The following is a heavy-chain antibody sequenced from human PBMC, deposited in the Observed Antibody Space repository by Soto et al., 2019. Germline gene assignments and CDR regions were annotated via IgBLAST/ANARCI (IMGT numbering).Heavy chain of an antibody. CDR3: ARQKPWELLHLYYGMAV. Sequence: SETLSLTCTVSGGSISSSSYYWGWIRQPPGKGLEWIGSIYYSGSTYYNPSLKSRVTISVDTSKNQFSLKLSSVTAADTAVYYCARQKPWELLHLYYGMAVWGQGTTVTVSS. J-gene: IGHJ6*02. CDR1: GGSISSSSYY. D-gene: IGHD1-26*01. V-gene: IGHV4-39*01. CDR2: IYYSGST.